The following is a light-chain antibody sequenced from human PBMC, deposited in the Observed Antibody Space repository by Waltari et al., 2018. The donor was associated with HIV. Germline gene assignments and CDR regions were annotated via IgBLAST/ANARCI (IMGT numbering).Light chain of an antibody. J-gene: IGLJ3*02. CDR1: NIGRKS. Sequence: SYVLTQPPSVSVAPGKTARITCGGENIGRKSVNWYQQKPGQAPVLVFYDDSDRPSGIPERFSGSNSGNTATLTISRVEAGDEADYYCQVWDSSSDHWVFGGGTKLTVL. CDR3: QVWDSSSDHWV. V-gene: IGLV3-21*03. CDR2: DDS.